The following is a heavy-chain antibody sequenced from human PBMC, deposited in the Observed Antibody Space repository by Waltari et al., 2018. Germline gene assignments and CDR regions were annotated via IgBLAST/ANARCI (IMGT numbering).Heavy chain of an antibody. CDR3: ARDRVEQWLVFDALYDRRGGDAFDI. D-gene: IGHD6-19*01. V-gene: IGHV3-7*04. CDR2: IKQDGSEK. CDR1: GFTFSSYW. Sequence: EVQLVESGGGLVQPGGSLRLSCAASGFTFSSYWMSWVRQAPGNGLEWVATIKQDGSEKYYVDSVKGRFTISRDNAKNSLYLQMNSLRAEDTAVYYCARDRVEQWLVFDALYDRRGGDAFDIWGQGTMVTVSS. J-gene: IGHJ3*02.